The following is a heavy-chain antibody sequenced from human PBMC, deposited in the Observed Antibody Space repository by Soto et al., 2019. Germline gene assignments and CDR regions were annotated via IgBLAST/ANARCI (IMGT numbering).Heavy chain of an antibody. CDR3: ARGKWLRSSIDY. CDR2: INHSGST. CDR1: GGSISSGDYY. J-gene: IGHJ4*02. V-gene: IGHV4-34*01. Sequence: SETLSLTCTVSGGSISSGDYYWSWIRQPPGKGLEWIGEINHSGSTNYNPSLKSRVTISVDTSKNQFSLKLSSVTAADTAVYYCARGKWLRSSIDYWGQGTLVTVSS. D-gene: IGHD5-12*01.